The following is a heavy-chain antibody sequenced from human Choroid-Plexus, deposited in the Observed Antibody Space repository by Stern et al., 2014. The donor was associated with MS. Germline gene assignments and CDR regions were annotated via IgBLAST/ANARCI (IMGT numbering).Heavy chain of an antibody. J-gene: IGHJ4*02. V-gene: IGHV3-30*18. D-gene: IGHD2-8*01. CDR2: ISYDGTNK. CDR1: GFTFSTHG. Sequence: MQLVESGGGVIQPGRSLTLSCAASGFTFSTHGMHWVRQAPGKGLEWVALISYDGTNKYYPDSVKGRFTISRDNSKSTLYLQMNSLRPEDTALYYCAKGAVALMVFAPDSWGQGTLVTVSS. CDR3: AKGAVALMVFAPDS.